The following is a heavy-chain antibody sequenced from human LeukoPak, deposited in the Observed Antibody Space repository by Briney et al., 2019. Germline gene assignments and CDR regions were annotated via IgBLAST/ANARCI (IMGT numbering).Heavy chain of an antibody. J-gene: IGHJ3*02. Sequence: SVKVSCKASGGTFSSYAISWVRQAPGQGLEWMGRIIPIFGIANYAQKFQGRVTITADKSTSTAYVELSSLRSEDTAVYYCARDRTYYYDRVSPEDAFDIWGQGTMVTVSS. V-gene: IGHV1-69*04. CDR1: GGTFSSYA. D-gene: IGHD3-22*01. CDR2: IIPIFGIA. CDR3: ARDRTYYYDRVSPEDAFDI.